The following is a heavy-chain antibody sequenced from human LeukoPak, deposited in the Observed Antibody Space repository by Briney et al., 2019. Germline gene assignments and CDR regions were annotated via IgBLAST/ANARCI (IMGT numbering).Heavy chain of an antibody. V-gene: IGHV3-21*01. Sequence: GGSLRLSCAAPRFTFSGYSMIWVRQAPGKGLEWVSSISSSSSSIYYADSVKGRFTISRDNAKNSLYLQMNSLRAEDTAVYYCARASKYYYDSSGYPLDYWGQGTLVTVSS. CDR1: RFTFSGYS. J-gene: IGHJ4*02. D-gene: IGHD3-22*01. CDR2: ISSSSSSI. CDR3: ARASKYYYDSSGYPLDY.